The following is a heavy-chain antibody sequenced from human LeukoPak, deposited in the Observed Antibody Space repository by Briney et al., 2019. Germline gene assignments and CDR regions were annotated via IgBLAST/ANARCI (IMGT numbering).Heavy chain of an antibody. CDR2: IIPIFGTS. CDR3: AREGCSGGSCYNRWFDP. CDR1: GGTFSSYA. Sequence: SVKVSCKASGGTFSSYAINWVRQAPGQGLEWMGGIIPIFGTSNYAHKFQGRVTITADESTSTAYMELSSLRSEDTAVYYCAREGCSGGSCYNRWFDPWGQGTLVTVSS. J-gene: IGHJ5*02. V-gene: IGHV1-69*13. D-gene: IGHD2-15*01.